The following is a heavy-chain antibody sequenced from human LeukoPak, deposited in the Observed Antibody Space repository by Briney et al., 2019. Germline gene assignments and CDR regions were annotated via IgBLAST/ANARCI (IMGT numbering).Heavy chain of an antibody. V-gene: IGHV5-51*01. CDR3: ARQMGGSYYFGYYYYYYMDV. CDR1: GYGFTSYW. J-gene: IGHJ6*03. Sequence: GESLKISCKGSGYGFTSYWIGWVRQMPGKGLEWMGIIYPGDSDTRYSPSFQGQVTISADKSISTAYLQWSSLKASDTAMYYCARQMGGSYYFGYYYYYYMDVWGKGTTVTVSS. CDR2: IYPGDSDT. D-gene: IGHD1-26*01.